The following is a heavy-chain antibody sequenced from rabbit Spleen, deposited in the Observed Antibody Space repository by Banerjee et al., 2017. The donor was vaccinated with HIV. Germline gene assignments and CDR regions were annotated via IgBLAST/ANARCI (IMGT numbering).Heavy chain of an antibody. CDR3: ARDVAGREDFDL. J-gene: IGHJ4*01. D-gene: IGHD4-2*01. Sequence: QSLEESGGDLVKPGASLTLTCTASGLDLSSKYWICWVRQAPGKGLEWIACIDVSGSGRTYFASWAKGRFTVSKTSSTTVTLQMTRLTAADTATYFCARDVAGREDFDLWGPGTLSPS. CDR2: IDVSGSGRT. V-gene: IGHV1S40*01. CDR1: GLDLSSKYW.